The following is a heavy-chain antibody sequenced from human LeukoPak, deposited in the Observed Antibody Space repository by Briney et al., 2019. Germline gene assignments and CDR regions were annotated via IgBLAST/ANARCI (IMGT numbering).Heavy chain of an antibody. J-gene: IGHJ5*02. CDR2: IIPIFGTA. CDR3: ARGRVPDYGDYPNSWFDP. V-gene: IGHV1-69*13. Sequence: SVKVSCKASGGTFSSYAISWVRQAPGQGLEWMGGIIPIFGTADYAQKFQGRVTITADESTSTAYMELSSLRSEDTAVYYCARGRVPDYGDYPNSWFDPWGQGTLVTVSS. D-gene: IGHD4-17*01. CDR1: GGTFSSYA.